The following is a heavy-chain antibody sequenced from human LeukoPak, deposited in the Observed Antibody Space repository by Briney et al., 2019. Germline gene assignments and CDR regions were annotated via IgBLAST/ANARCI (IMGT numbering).Heavy chain of an antibody. Sequence: SETLSLTCTVSGGSISSYYWSWIRQPAGKGLEWIGRIYSRGSTNYSPSLKSRVTMSLDTSKNQFSLKLSSLTAADTALYYCARGRFCSADICSGGDAFDIWGQGTMVSVSS. V-gene: IGHV4-4*07. CDR3: ARGRFCSADICSGGDAFDI. CDR2: IYSRGST. D-gene: IGHD3-3*01. J-gene: IGHJ3*02. CDR1: GGSISSYY.